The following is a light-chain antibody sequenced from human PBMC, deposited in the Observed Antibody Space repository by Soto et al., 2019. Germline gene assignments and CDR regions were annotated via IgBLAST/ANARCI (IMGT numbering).Light chain of an antibody. Sequence: DIQMTQSPSSLSASVGDRVSVTCRASQSISTFLNWYQQRPGEAPKLLIYAASSLQSGVPSRFSGRGSGADFTLTIGSLQPEDFSTYYCQQSYTTPRTFGQGTMVEVK. J-gene: IGKJ1*01. CDR2: AAS. V-gene: IGKV1-39*01. CDR3: QQSYTTPRT. CDR1: QSISTF.